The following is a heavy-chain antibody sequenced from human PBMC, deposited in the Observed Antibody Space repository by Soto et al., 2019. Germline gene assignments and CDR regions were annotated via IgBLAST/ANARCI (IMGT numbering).Heavy chain of an antibody. J-gene: IGHJ4*02. V-gene: IGHV3-53*01. CDR1: GFTVSSNY. CDR3: ARVLHYYGSGSYGGYFDY. Sequence: GGSLRLSCAASGFTVSSNYMSWVRQAPGKGLEWVSVIYSGGSTYYADSVKGRFTISRDNSKNTLYLQMNSLRAEDTAVYYCARVLHYYGSGSYGGYFDYWGQGTLVTVSS. D-gene: IGHD3-10*01. CDR2: IYSGGST.